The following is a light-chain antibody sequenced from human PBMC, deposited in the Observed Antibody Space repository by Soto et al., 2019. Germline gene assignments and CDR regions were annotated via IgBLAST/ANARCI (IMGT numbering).Light chain of an antibody. CDR1: QSVSSN. CDR3: HQYNNWPNT. Sequence: EIVMTQSPATLSVSPGERATLSCRASQSVSSNLAWYQQNPGQAPRLLIYGASTRATGIPARFSGSGSGAEFTLTISSLQSEDFVGYYCHQYNNWPNTVGQGTKLEIK. V-gene: IGKV3-15*01. J-gene: IGKJ2*01. CDR2: GAS.